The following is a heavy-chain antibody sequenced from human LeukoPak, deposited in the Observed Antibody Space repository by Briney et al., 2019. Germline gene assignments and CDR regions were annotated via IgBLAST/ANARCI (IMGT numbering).Heavy chain of an antibody. V-gene: IGHV3-30*02. Sequence: GGSLRLSCAASGFTFSSYGMHWVRQAPGKGLEWVAVIWYDGSNKYYADSVKGRFTISRDNSKNTLYLQMNSLRAEDTAVYYCAKAQGGSSWPYFDYWGQGTLVTVSS. CDR1: GFTFSSYG. D-gene: IGHD6-13*01. CDR2: IWYDGSNK. J-gene: IGHJ4*02. CDR3: AKAQGGSSWPYFDY.